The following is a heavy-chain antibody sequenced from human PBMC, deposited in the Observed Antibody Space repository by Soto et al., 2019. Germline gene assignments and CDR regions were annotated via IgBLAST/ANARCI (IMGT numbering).Heavy chain of an antibody. CDR3: ARVHHPNDDSNYWFDP. CDR1: GYTFTSYG. D-gene: IGHD4-4*01. Sequence: ASVKVSCKASGYTFTSYGISWVRQAPGQGLEWMGWISAYNGNTNYAQKLQGRGTMTTDTSTSTAYMELRSLRSDDAAVYYCARVHHPNDDSNYWFDPWGQGTLVTVSS. J-gene: IGHJ5*02. CDR2: ISAYNGNT. V-gene: IGHV1-18*01.